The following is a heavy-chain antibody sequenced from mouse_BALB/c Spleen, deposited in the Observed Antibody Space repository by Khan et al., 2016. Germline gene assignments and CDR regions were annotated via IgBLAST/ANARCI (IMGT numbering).Heavy chain of an antibody. Sequence: EVQLQESGPGLVKPSQSLSLTCTVTGFSITSDYAWNWIRQFPGNKLEWMGYIAYSGSTNFNPSFKSRISLTCDTSKNQFSLQFNSVTTEDTATYYCARGDYGTSVLDCWDQGPTLTVAS. CDR1: GFSITSDYA. D-gene: IGHD1-1*01. CDR3: ARGDYGTSVLDC. CDR2: IAYSGST. J-gene: IGHJ2*01. V-gene: IGHV3-2*02.